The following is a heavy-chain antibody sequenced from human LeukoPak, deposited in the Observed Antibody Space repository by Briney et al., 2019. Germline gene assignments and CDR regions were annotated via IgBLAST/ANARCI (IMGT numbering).Heavy chain of an antibody. CDR3: ARAPLLWFGELSP. Sequence: GGSLRLSCAASGFTFSSYSMNWVRQAPGKGLEWVSSISSSSSYIYYADSVKGRFTISRDNAKNSLYLQMNSLRAEDTAVYYCARAPLLWFGELSPWGQGTLVTVSS. CDR1: GFTFSSYS. V-gene: IGHV3-21*01. CDR2: ISSSSSYI. D-gene: IGHD3-10*01. J-gene: IGHJ5*02.